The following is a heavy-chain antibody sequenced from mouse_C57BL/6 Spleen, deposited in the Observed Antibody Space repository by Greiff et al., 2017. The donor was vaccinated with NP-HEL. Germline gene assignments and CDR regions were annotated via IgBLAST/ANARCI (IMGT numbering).Heavy chain of an antibody. CDR2: INPGSGGT. V-gene: IGHV1-54*01. Sequence: QVQLQQSGAELVRPGTSVKVSCKASGYAFTNYLIEWVKQRPGQGLEWIGVINPGSGGTNYNEKFKGKATLTADKSSSTAYMQLSSLTSEDSAVYFCARLGSNYVFDYWGQGTTLTVSS. D-gene: IGHD2-5*01. CDR1: GYAFTNYL. CDR3: ARLGSNYVFDY. J-gene: IGHJ2*01.